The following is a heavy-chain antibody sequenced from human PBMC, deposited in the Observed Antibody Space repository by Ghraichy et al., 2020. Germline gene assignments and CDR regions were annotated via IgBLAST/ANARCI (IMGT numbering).Heavy chain of an antibody. CDR1: GGSVSSSSYH. CDR2: INYTGTT. V-gene: IGHV4-39*02. J-gene: IGHJ4*02. CDR3: AREYYSSPGI. Sequence: SETLSLTCTVSGGSVSSSSYHWAWIRQPPGKGLEWIGSINYTGTTYYKPSLRSRVTISVDTSKNQFSLRLSSVNAADTAVYYCAREYYSSPGIWGQGTLVTVSS. D-gene: IGHD3-10*01.